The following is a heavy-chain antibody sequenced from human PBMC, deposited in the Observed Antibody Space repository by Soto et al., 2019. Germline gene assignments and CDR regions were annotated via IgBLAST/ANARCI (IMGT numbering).Heavy chain of an antibody. D-gene: IGHD3-9*01. V-gene: IGHV4-39*01. CDR2: IYYSGST. CDR3: ARPGYDILPGYRSPQSFAI. Sequence: QLQLQESGPGLVKPSETLSLTCTVSGGSISSSSYYWGWIRQPPGKGLEWIGSIYYSGSTYYKPSLKSRHTISVDTSKNLFSLKLSSVTAADTAVYYCARPGYDILPGYRSPQSFAIWGQGTMVTVSS. CDR1: GGSISSSSYY. J-gene: IGHJ3*02.